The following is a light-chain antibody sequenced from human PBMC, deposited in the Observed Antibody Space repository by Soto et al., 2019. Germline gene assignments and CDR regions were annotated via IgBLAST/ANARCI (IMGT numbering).Light chain of an antibody. V-gene: IGLV2-11*01. J-gene: IGLJ1*01. Sequence: SVLTQPRSVSGSPGQSVTISCTGTSSDVGGYNYVSWYQQHPGKAPKLMIYDVSKRPSGAPDRFSGSKSGNTASLPISGLQAEDEADYYCCSYAGSYTYVFGTGTKVTVL. CDR1: SSDVGGYNY. CDR2: DVS. CDR3: CSYAGSYTYV.